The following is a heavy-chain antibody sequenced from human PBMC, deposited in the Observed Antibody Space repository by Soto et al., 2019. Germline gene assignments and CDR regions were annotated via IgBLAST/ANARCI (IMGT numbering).Heavy chain of an antibody. CDR2: ISYDGSNK. CDR3: AKYGDSYWYFDL. J-gene: IGHJ2*01. CDR1: GFTFSSYG. V-gene: IGHV3-30*18. D-gene: IGHD4-17*01. Sequence: GGSLRLSCAASGFTFSSYGMHWVRQAPGKGLEWVAVISYDGSNKYYADSVKGRFTISRDNSKNTLYLQMNSLRAEDTAVYYCAKYGDSYWYFDLWGRGTLVTVS.